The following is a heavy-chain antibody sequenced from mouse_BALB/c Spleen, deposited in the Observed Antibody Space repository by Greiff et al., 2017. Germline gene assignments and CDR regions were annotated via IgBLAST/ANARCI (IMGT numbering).Heavy chain of an antibody. CDR2: ISDGGSYT. D-gene: IGHD2-1*01. CDR3: ARAYGNYDYYAMDY. Sequence: EVKLVGSGGGLVKPGGSLQLSCAASGFTFRDYYMYWVRQTPEKRLEWVATISDGGSYTYYPDSVKGRFTISRDNAKNNLYLQMSSLKSEDTAMYYCARAYGNYDYYAMDYWGQGTSVTVSS. CDR1: GFTFRDYY. J-gene: IGHJ4*01. V-gene: IGHV5-4*02.